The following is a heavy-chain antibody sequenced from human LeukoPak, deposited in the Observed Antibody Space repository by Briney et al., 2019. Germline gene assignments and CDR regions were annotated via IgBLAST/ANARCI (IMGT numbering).Heavy chain of an antibody. Sequence: ASVKVSCKASGYTFTGYYMNWVRQAPGQGLEWMGRINPNSGGTNYAQKFQGRVTMTRDTSISTAYMELSRLRSDDTAVYYCARVGDGLNDAFDIWGQGTMDTVSS. CDR2: INPNSGGT. V-gene: IGHV1-2*06. D-gene: IGHD5-24*01. J-gene: IGHJ3*02. CDR3: ARVGDGLNDAFDI. CDR1: GYTFTGYY.